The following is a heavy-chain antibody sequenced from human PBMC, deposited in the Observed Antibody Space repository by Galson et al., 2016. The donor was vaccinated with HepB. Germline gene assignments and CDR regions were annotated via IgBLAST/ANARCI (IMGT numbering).Heavy chain of an antibody. CDR2: ISGGGGRT. CDR3: AKGSALWFGESLDY. J-gene: IGHJ4*02. V-gene: IGHV3-23*01. CDR1: GFTFSSYA. Sequence: SLRLSCAASGFTFSSYAMSWVRQAPGKGLEWVSAISGGGGRTYYADFVKGRFTISRDNSKNTLYLQMNSLRVEDTAVYYCAKGSALWFGESLDYWGQGTLVTVSS. D-gene: IGHD3-10*01.